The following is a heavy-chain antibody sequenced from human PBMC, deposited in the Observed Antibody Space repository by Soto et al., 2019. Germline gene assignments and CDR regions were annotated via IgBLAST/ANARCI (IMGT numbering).Heavy chain of an antibody. Sequence: EVQLVESGGGLVQPGGSLRLSCAASGFTVSSNYMSWVRQAPGKGLEWVSVIYSGGSTYYADSVKGRFTISRDNSKNTLYLQMNSLRAEDTAVYYCARDEGDVLEGYYFDYWGQGTLVTVSS. V-gene: IGHV3-66*01. CDR1: GFTVSSNY. J-gene: IGHJ4*02. CDR2: IYSGGST. CDR3: ARDEGDVLEGYYFDY. D-gene: IGHD2-8*01.